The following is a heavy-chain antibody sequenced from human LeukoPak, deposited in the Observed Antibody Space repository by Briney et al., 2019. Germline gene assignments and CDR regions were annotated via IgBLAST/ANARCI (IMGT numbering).Heavy chain of an antibody. CDR2: IYPGDSDT. CDR3: ASAITMVRGVAFDY. Sequence: GASLQISSKGSRYSFTSYCIGWVRPMPGKSLGWMGIIYPGDSDTRYSPSFQGQVTISADKSTSTAYLQRSSLKASHTAMYYCASAITMVRGVAFDYWGQGTLVTVSS. V-gene: IGHV5-51*03. CDR1: RYSFTSYC. J-gene: IGHJ4*02. D-gene: IGHD3-10*01.